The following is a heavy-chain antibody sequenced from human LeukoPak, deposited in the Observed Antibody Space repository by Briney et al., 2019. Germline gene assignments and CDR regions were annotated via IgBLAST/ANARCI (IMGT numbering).Heavy chain of an antibody. CDR3: ARALPNYDFWSGYYGTYYYYGMDV. CDR1: GGSVSSYY. V-gene: IGHV4-59*02. CDR2: IYYSGST. Sequence: SETLSLTCTVSGGSVSSYYWSWIRQPPGKGLEWIGYIYYSGSTNYNPSLKSRVTISVDTSKNQFSLKLSSVTAADTAVYYCARALPNYDFWSGYYGTYYYYGMDVWGQGTTVTVSS. J-gene: IGHJ6*02. D-gene: IGHD3-3*01.